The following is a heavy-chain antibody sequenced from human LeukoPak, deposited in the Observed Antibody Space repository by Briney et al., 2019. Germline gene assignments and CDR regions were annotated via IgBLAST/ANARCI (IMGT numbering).Heavy chain of an antibody. CDR2: SNSRGSTI. J-gene: IGHJ4*02. V-gene: IGHV3-48*03. D-gene: IGHD6-19*01. CDR1: GFTFSSYE. Sequence: GGSLRLSCAASGFTFSSYEMNWVRQAPGKGLEWVSYSNSRGSTIYYADSVKGRFTISRDNAKNSLYLQMKSLRAEDTAVYYCARVASNHFDYWGQGTLVTVSS. CDR3: ARVASNHFDY.